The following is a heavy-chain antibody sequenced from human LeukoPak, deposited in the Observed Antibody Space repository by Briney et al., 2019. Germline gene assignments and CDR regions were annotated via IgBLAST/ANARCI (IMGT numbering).Heavy chain of an antibody. CDR3: ARARSRSGEEPHGY. D-gene: IGHD6-13*01. CDR2: MNPNSGNT. V-gene: IGHV1-8*01. Sequence: ASVKVSCKASGYTFTSYDINWVRQATGQGLEWMGWMNPNSGNTGYAHKYKGRVTMTRNTSLSTAYMELSSLRSEDTAVYYCARARSRSGEEPHGYWGQGTLVTVSS. J-gene: IGHJ4*02. CDR1: GYTFTSYD.